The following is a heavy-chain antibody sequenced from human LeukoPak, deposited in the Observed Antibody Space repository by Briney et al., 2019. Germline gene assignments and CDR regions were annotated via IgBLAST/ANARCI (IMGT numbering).Heavy chain of an antibody. D-gene: IGHD1-26*01. J-gene: IGHJ4*02. V-gene: IGHV3-48*04. CDR3: ARDFFGGSYFRDY. CDR2: ISSSSSTI. CDR1: GFTFSSYS. Sequence: PGGSLRLSCAASGFTFSSYSMNWVRQAPGKGLEWVSYISSSSSTIYYADSVKGRFTISGDNAKNSLYLQMNSLRAEDTAVYYCARDFFGGSYFRDYWGQGTLVTVSS.